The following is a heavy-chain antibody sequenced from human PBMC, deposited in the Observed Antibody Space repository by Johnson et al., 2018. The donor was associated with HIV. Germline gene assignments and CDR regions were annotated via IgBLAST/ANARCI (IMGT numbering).Heavy chain of an antibody. V-gene: IGHV3-30*04. D-gene: IGHD1-1*01. CDR1: GFTFSSYA. J-gene: IGHJ3*01. CDR3: ARSGPNWAFDF. Sequence: QVQLVESGGGVVQPGRSLRLSCAASGFTFSSYAMHWVRQAPGKGLEWVAVISYAGSNKYYADSVEGRFTISRDIANKSGYLQMNSLRAEDTAVYYCARSGPNWAFDFWGQGTMVTVSS. CDR2: ISYAGSNK.